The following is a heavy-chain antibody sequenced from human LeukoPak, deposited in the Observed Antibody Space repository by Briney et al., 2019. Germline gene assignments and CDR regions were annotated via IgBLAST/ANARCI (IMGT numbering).Heavy chain of an antibody. CDR1: GGSISSSSYY. CDR2: IYYSGST. V-gene: IGHV4-39*01. Sequence: KPSETLSLTCTVSGGSISSSSYYWGWIRQPPGKGLEWIGSIYYSGSTYYNPSLKSRVTISVDTSKNQFSLKLSSVTAADTAVYYCARAKYYYYDMDVWGQGTTVTVSS. J-gene: IGHJ6*02. CDR3: ARAKYYYYDMDV.